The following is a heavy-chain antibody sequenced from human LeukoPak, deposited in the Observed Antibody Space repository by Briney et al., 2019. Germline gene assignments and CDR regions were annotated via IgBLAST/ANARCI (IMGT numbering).Heavy chain of an antibody. CDR2: IIPIFGTA. D-gene: IGHD5-18*01. J-gene: IGHJ4*02. V-gene: IGHV1-69*13. CDR3: ARGRTAMVPTQ. CDR1: GGTFTIYA. Sequence: SVTVSCKASGGTFTIYAISWVRQAPGQGLEWMGGIIPIFGTANYAQKFQGRVTITADESTSTAYMELSSLRSEDTAVYYCARGRTAMVPTQWGQGTLVTVSS.